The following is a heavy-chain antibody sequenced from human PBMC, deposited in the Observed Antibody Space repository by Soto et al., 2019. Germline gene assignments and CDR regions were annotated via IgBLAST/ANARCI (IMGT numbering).Heavy chain of an antibody. V-gene: IGHV4-61*01. D-gene: IGHD1-1*01. J-gene: IGHJ6*01. CDR1: GDSVSSDISY. CDR2: VFHSGST. CDR3: XXXXXXXXXXHYY. Sequence: QVQLQESGPGLVKPSETLSLSCTVSGDSVSSDISYWTWIRQPPGKGLEWIGYVFHSGSTNYNPXXXXXXXXXXXXXXXXFSLKLTSXXXXXXXXXXXXXXXXXXXXXHYY.